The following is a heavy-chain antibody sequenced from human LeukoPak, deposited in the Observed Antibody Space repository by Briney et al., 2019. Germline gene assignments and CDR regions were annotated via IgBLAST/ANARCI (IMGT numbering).Heavy chain of an antibody. Sequence: GGSLRLSCAASGFTFSTYWMTWVRQAPGKGLEWVANIKKDGSEKYYVDSVKGRFTISRDNAKNSLYLQMNSLRAEDTAVYYCARETRYYYDSSAYHSGYFDYWGQGTLVTVSS. V-gene: IGHV3-7*01. J-gene: IGHJ4*02. D-gene: IGHD3-22*01. CDR2: IKKDGSEK. CDR1: GFTFSTYW. CDR3: ARETRYYYDSSAYHSGYFDY.